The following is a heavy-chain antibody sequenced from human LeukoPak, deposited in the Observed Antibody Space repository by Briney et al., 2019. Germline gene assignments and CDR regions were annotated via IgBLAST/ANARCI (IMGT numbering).Heavy chain of an antibody. Sequence: GGSLRLSCAASGFTFSSNWMHWVRHGPGKGLVWVSRINPDGSRTDYAESVKGRFTISRDNAKNTLSLEMNSLGDEDTAVYYCSRDFNGRNDFWGQGTLVTVSS. J-gene: IGHJ4*02. CDR2: INPDGSRT. CDR1: GFTFSSNW. D-gene: IGHD1-14*01. CDR3: SRDFNGRNDF. V-gene: IGHV3-74*01.